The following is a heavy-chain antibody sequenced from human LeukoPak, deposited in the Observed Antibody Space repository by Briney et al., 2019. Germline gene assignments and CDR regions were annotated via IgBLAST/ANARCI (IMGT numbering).Heavy chain of an antibody. V-gene: IGHV1-69*05. Sequence: ASVKVSCKASGGTFSSYAISWVRQAPGQGLEWMGGIIPIFGTANYAQKFQGRVTMTRNTSISTAYMELSSLRSEGTAVYYCARRDLYCSGGSCYGLVGFDYWGQGTLVTVSS. D-gene: IGHD2-15*01. CDR3: ARRDLYCSGGSCYGLVGFDY. CDR2: IIPIFGTA. CDR1: GGTFSSYA. J-gene: IGHJ4*02.